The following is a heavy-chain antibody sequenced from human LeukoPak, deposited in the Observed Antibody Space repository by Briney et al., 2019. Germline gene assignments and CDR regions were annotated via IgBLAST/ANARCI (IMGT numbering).Heavy chain of an antibody. CDR3: ARESRWLQFLVDY. CDR2: ISYDGSNK. Sequence: SGYTFTNYAMHWVRQAPGKGLEWVAVISYDGSNKYYADSVKGRFTISRDNSKNTLYLQMNSLSAEDMAVYYCARESRWLQFLVDYWGQGTLVTVSS. D-gene: IGHD5-24*01. CDR1: GYTFTNYA. J-gene: IGHJ4*02. V-gene: IGHV3-30*04.